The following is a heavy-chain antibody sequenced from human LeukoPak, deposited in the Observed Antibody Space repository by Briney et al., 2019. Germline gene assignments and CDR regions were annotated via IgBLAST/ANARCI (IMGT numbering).Heavy chain of an antibody. V-gene: IGHV1-46*01. Sequence: ASVKVSCKASGYTFTSYYMHWVRQAPGQGLEWMGIINPSGGSTSYAQKFQGRVTMTRDMSTSTDYMELSSLRSEDTAIYYCARDNSVGDIAWWFDPWGQGTLVTVST. J-gene: IGHJ5*02. CDR1: GYTFTSYY. CDR3: ARDNSVGDIAWWFDP. D-gene: IGHD3-10*01. CDR2: INPSGGST.